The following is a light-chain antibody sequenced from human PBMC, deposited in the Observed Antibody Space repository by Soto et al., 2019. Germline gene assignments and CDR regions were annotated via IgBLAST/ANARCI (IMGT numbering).Light chain of an antibody. CDR3: SSYTSSSTQV. Sequence: QSVLTQPASVSGSPGQSITISCTGTSSDVGGYNYVSWYQQHPGKAPKLMIYEVSNRPSGVSNRFAGSKSGNTASLTISGLQAEDEADYYCSSYTSSSTQVVGGGTQLTVL. V-gene: IGLV2-14*01. J-gene: IGLJ2*01. CDR2: EVS. CDR1: SSDVGGYNY.